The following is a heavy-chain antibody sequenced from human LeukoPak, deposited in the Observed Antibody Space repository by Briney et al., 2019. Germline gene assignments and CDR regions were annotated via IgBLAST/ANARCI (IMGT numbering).Heavy chain of an antibody. Sequence: ASVKVSCKASGYTFTGYYMHWVRQAPGQGLEWMGWINPNSGGTNYAQKFQGRATMTRDTSISTVYMELSRLRSDDTAVYYCARAPHYDILTGYRLFDYWGQGTLVTVSS. CDR3: ARAPHYDILTGYRLFDY. J-gene: IGHJ4*02. D-gene: IGHD3-9*01. CDR1: GYTFTGYY. V-gene: IGHV1-2*02. CDR2: INPNSGGT.